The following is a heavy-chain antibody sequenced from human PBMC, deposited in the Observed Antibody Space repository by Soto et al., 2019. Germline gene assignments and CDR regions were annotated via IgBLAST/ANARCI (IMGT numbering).Heavy chain of an antibody. V-gene: IGHV1-8*01. CDR3: ARGDLRHGGLDP. Sequence: ASVKLSCQASVYTFTSYDINWLRHATGQGLEWMGLMNPNRGNTGYSQKFQGRVTMTRNTSISTAYMELSSLRSEDTAVYYCARGDLRHGGLDPWGQGTLVTVSS. D-gene: IGHD2-15*01. CDR1: VYTFTSYD. CDR2: MNPNRGNT. J-gene: IGHJ5*02.